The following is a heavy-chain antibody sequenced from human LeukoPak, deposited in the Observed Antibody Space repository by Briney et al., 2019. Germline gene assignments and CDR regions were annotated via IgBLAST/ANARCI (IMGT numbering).Heavy chain of an antibody. CDR1: GGTFSSYA. D-gene: IGHD2-2*01. CDR2: IIPILGIT. CDR3: ARVLAYCSSTSCHDY. Sequence: SVKVSCKASGGTFSSYAISWVRQAPGQGLEWMGRIIPILGITNYAQKFQGRVTIIADKSTSTTYMELRSLRSDDTAVYYCARVLAYCSSTSCHDYWGQGTLVTVYS. J-gene: IGHJ4*02. V-gene: IGHV1-69*04.